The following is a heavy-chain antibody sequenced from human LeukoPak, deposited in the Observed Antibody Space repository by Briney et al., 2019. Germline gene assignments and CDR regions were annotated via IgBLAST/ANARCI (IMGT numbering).Heavy chain of an antibody. CDR3: AVQGFDI. Sequence: TGGSLRLSCAASGFTFSTYAMDCVRQAPGKGLEWVAIISSDGTIENYADSVRGRFSISRDNSKDTLFLQMSSLRIEDTAVYYCAVQGFDIWGQGTMVTVSS. V-gene: IGHV3-30-3*01. CDR2: ISSDGTIE. CDR1: GFTFSTYA. J-gene: IGHJ3*02.